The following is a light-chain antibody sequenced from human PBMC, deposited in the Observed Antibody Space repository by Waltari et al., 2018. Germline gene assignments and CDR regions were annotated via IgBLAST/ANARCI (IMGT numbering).Light chain of an antibody. CDR2: DTS. CDR1: QSVTNY. J-gene: IGKJ4*01. V-gene: IGKV3-11*01. Sequence: DIVLTQSPAILSLSPGERASLPCMASQSVTNYLAWYQQKPGQAPRLLIYDTSNRATGIPARFTGSGFGTDFTLTISSLEPEDFAVYYCQQRRSWPLSFGGGTKVEIK. CDR3: QQRRSWPLS.